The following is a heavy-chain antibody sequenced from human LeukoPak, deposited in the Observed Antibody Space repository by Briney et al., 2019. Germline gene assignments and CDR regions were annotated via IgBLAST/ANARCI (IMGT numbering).Heavy chain of an antibody. Sequence: GGSLRLSCAASGFTFSSYAMHWVRQAPGKGLEWVAFIRYDGSNKYYADSVKGRFTISRDNSKNTLYLQMNSLRAEDTAVYYCAKSRFGIAAAGLFDYWGQGTLVTVSS. CDR3: AKSRFGIAAAGLFDY. D-gene: IGHD6-13*01. CDR1: GFTFSSYA. J-gene: IGHJ4*02. CDR2: IRYDGSNK. V-gene: IGHV3-30*02.